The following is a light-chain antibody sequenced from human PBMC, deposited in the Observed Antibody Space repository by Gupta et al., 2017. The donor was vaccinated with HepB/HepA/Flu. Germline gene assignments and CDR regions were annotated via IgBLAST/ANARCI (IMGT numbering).Light chain of an antibody. CDR1: QRISNY. J-gene: IGKJ2*01. V-gene: IGKV1-39*01. CDR2: GAS. CDR3: QRIYSNPLYT. Sequence: DIQMTHSPSSLSASVGDRVTITCRASQRISNYLNWYQQKLGKAPKRLIYGASSLQSGIPSRFRGSGYGIDFPVTVSSRQPEDVASYCSQRIYSNPLYTLGQGTQVESK.